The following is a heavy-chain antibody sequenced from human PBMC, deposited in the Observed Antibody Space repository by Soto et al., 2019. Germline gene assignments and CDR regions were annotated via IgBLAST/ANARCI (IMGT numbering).Heavy chain of an antibody. CDR3: AKDTGTARGQFDY. J-gene: IGHJ4*02. CDR2: ISWNSGSI. Sequence: EVQLVESGGGLVQPGRSLRLSCAASGSTFDDYAMHWVRQAPGKGLEWVSGISWNSGSIGYADSVKGRFTISRDNAKNSLYLQMNSLRAEDTALYYCAKDTGTARGQFDYWGQGTLVTVSS. D-gene: IGHD3-10*01. V-gene: IGHV3-9*01. CDR1: GSTFDDYA.